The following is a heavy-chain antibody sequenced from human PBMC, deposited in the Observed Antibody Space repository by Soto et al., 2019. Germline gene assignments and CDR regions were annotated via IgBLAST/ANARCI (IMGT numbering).Heavy chain of an antibody. CDR1: GYTFTAYY. D-gene: IGHD3-10*01. Sequence: ASVKVSCKTSGYTFTAYYMHWLRQAPGHGLEWLGWTSPRTGGAKYSHKFQGRVSMTRDTSITTAYMELTGLSTDDTAVYYCARSSGSYSKWFDSWGQGTLVTVSS. CDR2: TSPRTGGA. J-gene: IGHJ5*01. CDR3: ARSSGSYSKWFDS. V-gene: IGHV1-2*02.